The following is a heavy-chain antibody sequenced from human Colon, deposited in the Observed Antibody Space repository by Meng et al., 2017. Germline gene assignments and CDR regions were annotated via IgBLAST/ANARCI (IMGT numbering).Heavy chain of an antibody. D-gene: IGHD2-8*02. CDR3: TRVLVQTTGLDY. CDR2: IRNKAQRYTT. CDR1: GFTFSDHY. Sequence: GESLKISCAASGFTFSDHYMEWVRQAPGKGLEWVGRIRNKAQRYTTEYAASVKGRFTISRDDSKNSLYLQMNSLTTEDTAVYYCTRVLVQTTGLDYWGQGTLVTVSS. V-gene: IGHV3-72*01. J-gene: IGHJ4*02.